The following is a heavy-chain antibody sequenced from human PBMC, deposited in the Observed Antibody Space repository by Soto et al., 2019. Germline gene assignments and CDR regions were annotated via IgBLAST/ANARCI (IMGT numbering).Heavy chain of an antibody. CDR3: AREQWLVVEGGDYYYYGMDV. J-gene: IGHJ6*02. D-gene: IGHD6-19*01. V-gene: IGHV5-51*01. CDR1: ECSITSYW. Sequence: RKCGKGAECSITSYWSGCVSKMNGKGPEWMGIIYPAHSDTRYSPSFQAQVTISADKSISTAYLQWSSLKASDTAMYYCAREQWLVVEGGDYYYYGMDVWGQGTTVTVSS. CDR2: IYPAHSDT.